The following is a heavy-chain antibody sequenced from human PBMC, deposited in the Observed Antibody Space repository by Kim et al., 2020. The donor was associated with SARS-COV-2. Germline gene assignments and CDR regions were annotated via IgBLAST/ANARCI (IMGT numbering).Heavy chain of an antibody. Sequence: GESLKISCKGSGYSFTSYWISWVRQMPGKGLEWMGRIDPSDSYTNYSPSFQGHVTISADKSISTAYLQWSSLKASDTAMYYCARRFYGDYDPNYYYYYGMDVWGQGTTVTVSS. D-gene: IGHD4-17*01. V-gene: IGHV5-10-1*01. CDR2: IDPSDSYT. J-gene: IGHJ6*02. CDR3: ARRFYGDYDPNYYYYYGMDV. CDR1: GYSFTSYW.